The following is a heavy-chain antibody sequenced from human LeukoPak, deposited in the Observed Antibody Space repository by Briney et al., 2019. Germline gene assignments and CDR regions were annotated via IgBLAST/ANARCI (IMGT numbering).Heavy chain of an antibody. D-gene: IGHD2-15*01. CDR2: IYYSGST. CDR3: ARRLPAASYFDY. CDR1: GVSISSSSYY. Sequence: SETLSLTCTVSGVSISSSSYYWGWIRQPPGKGLEWIGSIYYSGSTYYNPSLKSRVTISVDTSKNQFSLKLSSVTAADTAVYYCARRLPAASYFDYWGQGTLVTVSS. V-gene: IGHV4-39*01. J-gene: IGHJ4*02.